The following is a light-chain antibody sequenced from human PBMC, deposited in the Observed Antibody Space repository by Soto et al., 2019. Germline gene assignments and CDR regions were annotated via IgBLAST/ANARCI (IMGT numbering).Light chain of an antibody. CDR2: YDS. CDR3: QVWDSSSDHVV. V-gene: IGLV3-21*04. J-gene: IGLJ2*01. Sequence: SYELTQPPSVSVAPGKTARITWGGNNMGSKSVHWYPQKPGQAPVLVIYYDSDRPSGIPERFSGSNSGNTATLTISRVEAGDEADYYCQVWDSSSDHVVFGGGTKLTVL. CDR1: NMGSKS.